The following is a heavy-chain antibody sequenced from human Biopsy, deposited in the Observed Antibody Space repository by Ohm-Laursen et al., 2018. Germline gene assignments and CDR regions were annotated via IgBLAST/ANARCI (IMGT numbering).Heavy chain of an antibody. J-gene: IGHJ4*02. D-gene: IGHD2-21*01. CDR3: ARSLWPEDY. Sequence: SLRLSCAASGFVFNNFAMSWVRQAPGKGLEWVSAISGRGVDTSYAGSVKGRFTISRDNAENSVYLQMSSLRSEDTAVYYCARSLWPEDYWGQGTLVTVSS. CDR1: GFVFNNFA. CDR2: ISGRGVDT. V-gene: IGHV3-21*06.